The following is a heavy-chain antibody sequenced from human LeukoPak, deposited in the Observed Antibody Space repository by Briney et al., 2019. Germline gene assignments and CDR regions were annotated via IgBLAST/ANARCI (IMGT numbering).Heavy chain of an antibody. CDR2: IDPDGSHQ. D-gene: IGHD2-15*01. V-gene: IGHV3-7*03. CDR1: GFTFSSYW. J-gene: IGHJ4*02. Sequence: GGSLRLSCVASGFTFSSYWATWVRQAPGKGLEWVANIDPDGSHQYYVDSVKGRFTISKDNVKNSLYLQMSSLRAEDTAVYYCAKGVGYCSGGSCQRFDYWGQGTLVTVSS. CDR3: AKGVGYCSGGSCQRFDY.